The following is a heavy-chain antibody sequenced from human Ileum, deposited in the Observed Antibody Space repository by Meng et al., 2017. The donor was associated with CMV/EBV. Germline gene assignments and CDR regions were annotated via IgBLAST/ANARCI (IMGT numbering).Heavy chain of an antibody. Sequence: GESLKISCAASGFRFSDNGMHWVRQAPGKGLEWVAYIRHDGGNIYYGDSVKGRFTISRDHSKNTLYLQMRSLRGEDTVVYCCAKESPWSGLSGTYYLDDWGQGTLVTVSS. V-gene: IGHV3-30*02. CDR1: GFRFSDNG. D-gene: IGHD3-10*01. CDR3: AKESPWSGLSGTYYLDD. J-gene: IGHJ4*02. CDR2: IRHDGGNI.